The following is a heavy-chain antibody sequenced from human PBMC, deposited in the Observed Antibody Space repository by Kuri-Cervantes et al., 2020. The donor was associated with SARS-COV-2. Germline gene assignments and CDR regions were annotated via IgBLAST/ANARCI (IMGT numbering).Heavy chain of an antibody. J-gene: IGHJ4*02. Sequence: ASVKVSCKASGYTFTGYYMHWVRQAPGQGLEWMGRINPNSGGTNYAQKFQGRVTMTRDTSISTAYMELSRLRSDDTAVYYCARDRPYSSSGYPDYWGQGTLVTVSS. D-gene: IGHD6-13*01. CDR3: ARDRPYSSSGYPDY. CDR2: INPNSGGT. V-gene: IGHV1-2*06. CDR1: GYTFTGYY.